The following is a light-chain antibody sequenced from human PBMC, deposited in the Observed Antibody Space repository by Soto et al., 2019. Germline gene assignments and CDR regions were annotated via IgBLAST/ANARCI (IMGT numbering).Light chain of an antibody. J-gene: IGKJ1*01. Sequence: DIQMTQSPSTLSASVGGRVTITCRASQSVGTWVAWYQQKPGKAPKLLIYGASNLESGVPSRFSGSGSGTEFTLTITTLKPDDFATYFCQHYRRNTWSLGPGTKVDIK. CDR3: QHYRRNTWS. CDR2: GAS. V-gene: IGKV1-5*01. CDR1: QSVGTW.